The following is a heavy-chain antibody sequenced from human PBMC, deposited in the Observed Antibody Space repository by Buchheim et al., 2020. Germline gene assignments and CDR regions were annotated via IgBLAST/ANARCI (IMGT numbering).Heavy chain of an antibody. Sequence: EVQLVESGGGLVQPGGSLRLSCAASGFTFSSYWMHWVRQVPGKGLVWVSHINTDGTTIRYADSVKGRFTISIDNAKNTLYLQMNSLRAEDTAVYYCARDVIGPYDYWGQG. V-gene: IGHV3-74*01. CDR2: INTDGTTI. J-gene: IGHJ4*02. CDR3: ARDVIGPYDY. CDR1: GFTFSSYW.